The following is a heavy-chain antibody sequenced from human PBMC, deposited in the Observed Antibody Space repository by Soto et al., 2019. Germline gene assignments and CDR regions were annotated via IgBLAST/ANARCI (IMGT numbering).Heavy chain of an antibody. CDR3: VKNRGGGSYTTCSFAP. Sequence: EVQLLDSGGGLVQPGGSLRLSCAASGFTFSCCAMSWVRQAPGKGLEWVSTIHGDGDYMQYPDSVKGRFTISRDNSRKTLYLQMDSLRGGDTAVYYCVKNRGGGSYTTCSFAPWGRGTLVTVSS. CDR1: GFTFSCCA. J-gene: IGHJ2*01. V-gene: IGHV3-23*01. D-gene: IGHD1-26*01. CDR2: IHGDGDYM.